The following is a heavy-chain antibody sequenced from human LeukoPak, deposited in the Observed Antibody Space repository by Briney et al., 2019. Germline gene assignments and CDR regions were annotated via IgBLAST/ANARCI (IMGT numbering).Heavy chain of an antibody. D-gene: IGHD5-18*01. J-gene: IGHJ4*02. CDR3: AGVDTVADDSYYIDF. CDR2: IYHSGST. Sequence: SETLSLTCAVSGGSISSGGYSWSWIRQPPGKGLEWIGYIYHSGSTYYNPSLKSRVTISLDGSKNQFSLELSSVTAADTAMYYCAGVDTVADDSYYIDFWGQGTLVTVSS. V-gene: IGHV4-30-2*01. CDR1: GGSISSGGYS.